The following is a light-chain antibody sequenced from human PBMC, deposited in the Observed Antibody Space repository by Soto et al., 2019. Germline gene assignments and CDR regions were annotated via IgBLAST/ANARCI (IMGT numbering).Light chain of an antibody. V-gene: IGLV2-14*03. Sequence: SMLTQPASVSGSPGQSITMSCTGTSSDVSGYNYVSWYQHHPGKAPKLIIYDVTNRPSGVSNPFSGTKSGNTASLTISGLQPEDEADYYCSSYTTSNTRQIVFGTGT. CDR3: SSYTTSNTRQIV. CDR1: SSDVSGYNY. CDR2: DVT. J-gene: IGLJ1*01.